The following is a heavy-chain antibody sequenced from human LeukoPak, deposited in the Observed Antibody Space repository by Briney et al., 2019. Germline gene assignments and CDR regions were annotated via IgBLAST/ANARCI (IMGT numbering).Heavy chain of an antibody. V-gene: IGHV3-66*02. CDR2: IYSGGST. Sequence: GGSLRLSCAASGFTVSSNYMSWVRQAPGKGLEWVSVIYSGGSTYYADSVKGRFTISRDNSKNTLYLQMNSLRAEDTAVYYCARPYCYDSSGNPGDYWGQGTLVTVSS. CDR1: GFTVSSNY. CDR3: ARPYCYDSSGNPGDY. J-gene: IGHJ4*02. D-gene: IGHD3-22*01.